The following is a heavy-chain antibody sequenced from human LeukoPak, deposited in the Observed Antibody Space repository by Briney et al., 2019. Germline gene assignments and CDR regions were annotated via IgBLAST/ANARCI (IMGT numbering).Heavy chain of an antibody. Sequence: ASVTVSCKASGYTFTSYYMHWVRQAPGQGLEWMGRINPNSGGTNYAQKFQGRVTMTRDTSISTAYMELSRLRSDDTAVYYCARDRRLVLRQFDYWGQGTLVTVSS. D-gene: IGHD3-3*01. CDR1: GYTFTSYY. CDR3: ARDRRLVLRQFDY. J-gene: IGHJ4*02. CDR2: INPNSGGT. V-gene: IGHV1-2*06.